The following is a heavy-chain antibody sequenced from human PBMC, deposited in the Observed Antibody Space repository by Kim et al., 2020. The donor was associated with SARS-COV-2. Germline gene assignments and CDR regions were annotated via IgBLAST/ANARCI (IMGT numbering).Heavy chain of an antibody. Sequence: LSLTCAASGFTFSSYGMHWVRQAPGKGLEWVAVISYDGSNKYYADSVKGRFTISRDNSKNTLYLQMNSLRAEDTAVYYCAKDGGSGYSPPDYWGQGT. J-gene: IGHJ4*02. V-gene: IGHV3-30*18. CDR2: ISYDGSNK. CDR3: AKDGGSGYSPPDY. CDR1: GFTFSSYG. D-gene: IGHD3-22*01.